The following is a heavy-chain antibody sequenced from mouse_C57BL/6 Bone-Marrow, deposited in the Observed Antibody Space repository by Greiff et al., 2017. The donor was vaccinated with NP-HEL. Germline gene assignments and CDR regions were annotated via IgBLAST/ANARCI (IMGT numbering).Heavy chain of an antibody. CDR2: IYPGDGDT. V-gene: IGHV1-82*01. D-gene: IGHD3-2*02. J-gene: IGHJ3*01. CDR1: GYAFSSSW. CDR3: AREDRQLRLRFAY. Sequence: VKLQESGPELVKPGASVKISCKASGYAFSSSWMNWVKQRPGKGLEWIGRIYPGDGDTTSNGKFKGKATLTADKSSSTAYMQLSSLTSEDSAVYFCAREDRQLRLRFAYWGQGTLVTVSS.